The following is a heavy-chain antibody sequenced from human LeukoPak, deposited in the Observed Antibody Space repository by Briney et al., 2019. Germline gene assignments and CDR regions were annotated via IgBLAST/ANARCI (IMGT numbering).Heavy chain of an antibody. J-gene: IGHJ4*02. V-gene: IGHV3-30-3*01. D-gene: IGHD2-8*02. Sequence: PGGSLRLSCAASGFTFSSYAMHWVRQAPGKGLEWVAVISYDGSNKYYADSVKGRFTISRDNSKNTLYLQMNSLRAEDTAVYYCAREGGGVGHTIDYWGQGTLVTVSS. CDR2: ISYDGSNK. CDR3: AREGGGVGHTIDY. CDR1: GFTFSSYA.